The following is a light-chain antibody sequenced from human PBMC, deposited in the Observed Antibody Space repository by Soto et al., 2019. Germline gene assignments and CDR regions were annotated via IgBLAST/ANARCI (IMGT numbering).Light chain of an antibody. CDR3: AAWDDSLSGVV. CDR2: NDN. CDR1: SSNIGDNT. Sequence: QSVLTQPPSASGTPGQRVAISCSGSSSNIGDNTVNWYQQLPGTAPKLLIYNDNQRPSGVPDRFSGSKSGTSASLAISGLQSEDEADLYCAAWDDSLSGVVFGGGTKLTVL. V-gene: IGLV1-44*01. J-gene: IGLJ2*01.